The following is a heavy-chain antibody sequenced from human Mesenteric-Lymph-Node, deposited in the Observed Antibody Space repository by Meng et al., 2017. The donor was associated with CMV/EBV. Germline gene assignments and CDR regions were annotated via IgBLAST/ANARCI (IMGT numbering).Heavy chain of an antibody. CDR3: ARDHGSRYCSGGSCQGIDY. CDR2: IYYSGST. V-gene: IGHV4-31*02. CDR1: SGGYY. J-gene: IGHJ4*02. D-gene: IGHD2-15*01. Sequence: SGGYYWSWIRQHPGKGLEWIGYIYYSGSTYYNPSLKSRVTISVDTSKNQFSLKLSSVTAADTAVYYCARDHGSRYCSGGSCQGIDYWGQGTMVTVSS.